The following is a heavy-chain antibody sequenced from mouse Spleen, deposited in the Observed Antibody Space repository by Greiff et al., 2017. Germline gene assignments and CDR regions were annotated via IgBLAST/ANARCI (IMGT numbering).Heavy chain of an antibody. V-gene: IGHV1-81*01. Sequence: QVQLKESGAELARPGASVKLSCTASGYTFTSYGISWVKQRPGQGLEWIGEIYPRSGNTYYNEKFKGKATLTAAKSSSTAYMELRSLTSEDSAVYFCARNIYDGYCVGYWGQGTTRTVSS. CDR3: ARNIYDGYCVGY. CDR1: GYTFTSYG. D-gene: IGHD2-3*01. CDR2: IYPRSGNT. J-gene: IGHJ2*01.